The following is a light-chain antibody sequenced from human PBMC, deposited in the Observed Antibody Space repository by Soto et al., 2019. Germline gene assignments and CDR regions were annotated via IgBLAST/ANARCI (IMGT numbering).Light chain of an antibody. Sequence: EKVLTQSPATLSLSPGERATLSCRASQRVSSYLAWYQQKPGQAPRLLIYDASNRATGIPARFSGSGSGTDFTLTISSLAPEDFAVYFCQQGSNWPYTFGQGTRLEIK. CDR2: DAS. CDR3: QQGSNWPYT. CDR1: QRVSSY. V-gene: IGKV3-11*01. J-gene: IGKJ5*01.